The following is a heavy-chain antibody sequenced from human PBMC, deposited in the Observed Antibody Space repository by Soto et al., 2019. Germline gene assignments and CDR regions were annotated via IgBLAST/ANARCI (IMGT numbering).Heavy chain of an antibody. D-gene: IGHD2-8*02. CDR1: GFTFSSYG. CDR3: AKDLSHCTSDSCYSFDF. J-gene: IGHJ5*01. CDR2: ISYDETKK. Sequence: QVQLVESGGGVVQPGRSLRLSCAASGFTFSSYGLHWVRQPPGKGLEWVAVISYDETKKYYADSVKGRFTISRDNSXNXRYLQMSNLRVEDTAVYYCAKDLSHCTSDSCYSFDFWGQGALVTVSS. V-gene: IGHV3-30*18.